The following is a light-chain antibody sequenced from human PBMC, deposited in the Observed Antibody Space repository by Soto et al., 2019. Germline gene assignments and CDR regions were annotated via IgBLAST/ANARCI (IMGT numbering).Light chain of an antibody. CDR2: DAS. Sequence: VVLTQSPGTLALSPVERATLSCRASQSVGSSYLAWYQQKPGQAPRLLIYDASNRATGIPVRFSGSGSGTDFTLTISSLEPEDFAVYYCQQRSNWPWTFGQGTKVDIK. CDR3: QQRSNWPWT. J-gene: IGKJ1*01. V-gene: IGKV3-11*01. CDR1: QSVGSSY.